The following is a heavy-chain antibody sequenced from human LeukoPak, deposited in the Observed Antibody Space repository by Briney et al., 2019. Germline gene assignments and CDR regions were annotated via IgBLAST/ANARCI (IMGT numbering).Heavy chain of an antibody. Sequence: ASVKVSCKASGYTFTSYDINWVRQATGQGLEWMGWMNPNSGNTGYAQKFQGRVTMTRNTSISTAYMELSSLRSEDTAVYYCARGRRSSGWYLGSRYYYGMDVWGKGTTVTVSS. CDR3: ARGRRSSGWYLGSRYYYGMDV. V-gene: IGHV1-8*01. D-gene: IGHD6-19*01. CDR1: GYTFTSYD. CDR2: MNPNSGNT. J-gene: IGHJ6*04.